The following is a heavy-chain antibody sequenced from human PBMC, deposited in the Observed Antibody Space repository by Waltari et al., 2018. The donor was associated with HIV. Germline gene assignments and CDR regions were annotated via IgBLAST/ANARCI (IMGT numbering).Heavy chain of an antibody. CDR2: IYTSGST. D-gene: IGHD6-19*01. CDR1: GRPISTATYY. CDR3: ARDDLGSGWFFDY. J-gene: IGHJ4*02. V-gene: IGHV4-61*02. Sequence: QVQLQESGPGLLKPSQTLSLTCTVSGRPISTATYYWTCMRQSAGKGLEWIGRIYTSGSTSYNPSLKSRVSISIDTSRNQFSLKLTSVTAADTAVYYCARDDLGSGWFFDYWGPGTLVTVSS.